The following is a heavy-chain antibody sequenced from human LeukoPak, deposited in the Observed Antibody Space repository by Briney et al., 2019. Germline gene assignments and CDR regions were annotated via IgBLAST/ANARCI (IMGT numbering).Heavy chain of an antibody. CDR1: GDSVSSNSVT. D-gene: IGHD3-10*01. Sequence: SQTLSLTCVISGDSVSSNSVTWHWIRQSPSRGLEWLGRTYYRSKWYNDYAVSLKSRIIINPDTSKNQLSLQLNSVTPEDTAVYYCARGAPTFDSWGQGTLVTVSS. CDR3: ARGAPTFDS. CDR2: TYYRSKWYN. V-gene: IGHV6-1*01. J-gene: IGHJ4*02.